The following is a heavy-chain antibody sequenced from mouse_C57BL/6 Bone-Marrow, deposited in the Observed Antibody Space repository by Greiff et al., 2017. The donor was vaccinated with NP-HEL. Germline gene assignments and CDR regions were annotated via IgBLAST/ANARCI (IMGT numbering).Heavy chain of an antibody. J-gene: IGHJ4*01. Sequence: DVKLQESGPELVKPGDSVKISCKASGYSFTGYFMNWVMQSHGKSLEWIGRINPYNGDTFYNQKFKGKATLTVDKSSSTAHMELRSLTSEDSAVYYCARGEKKVRRGDYYAMDYCGQRTSVTVSS. CDR2: INPYNGDT. CDR1: GYSFTGYF. V-gene: IGHV1-20*01. D-gene: IGHD1-3*01. CDR3: ARGEKKVRRGDYYAMDY.